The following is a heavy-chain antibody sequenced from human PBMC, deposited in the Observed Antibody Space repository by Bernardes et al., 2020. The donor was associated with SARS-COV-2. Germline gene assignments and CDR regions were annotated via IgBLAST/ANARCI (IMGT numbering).Heavy chain of an antibody. V-gene: IGHV1-2*02. D-gene: IGHD3-22*01. J-gene: IGHJ6*02. CDR2: INPNSVGT. CDR3: AIPPTNDDIYGMDV. Sequence: ASVKVSCKASGYSFTGHYMQWVRQAPGQGLEWMGWINPNSVGTNYAQQFQGRVTMTRDTSISTAYMELSSLRSDDTAVDYFAIPPTNDDIYGMDVWSQGTTVTVTS. CDR1: GYSFTGHY.